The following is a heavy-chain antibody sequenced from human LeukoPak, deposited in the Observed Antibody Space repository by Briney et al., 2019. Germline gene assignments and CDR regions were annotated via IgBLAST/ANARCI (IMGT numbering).Heavy chain of an antibody. D-gene: IGHD2-15*01. CDR1: GFAFSSYA. J-gene: IGHJ4*02. CDR2: ISGSSGST. V-gene: IGHV3-23*01. Sequence: GSSLSLSCAAAGFAFSSYAMSWGRQAPGKGLDWVSGISGSSGSTQYADSVKGRFTISSDYSKNTLYLQMNSLRAEDTAVYYCAKDLFGPPHPIDWGQGTLVTVSS. CDR3: AKDLFGPPHPID.